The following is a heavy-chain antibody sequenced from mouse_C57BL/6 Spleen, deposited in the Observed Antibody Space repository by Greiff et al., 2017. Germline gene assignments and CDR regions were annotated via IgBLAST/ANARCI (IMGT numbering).Heavy chain of an antibody. V-gene: IGHV5-4*01. D-gene: IGHD1-1*01. J-gene: IGHJ1*03. CDR2: ISDGGSYT. CDR1: GFTFSSYA. Sequence: EVHLVESGGGLVKPGGSLKLSCAASGFTFSSYAMSWVRQTPEKRLEWVATISDGGSYTYYPDNVKGRFTISRDNAKNNLYLQMSHLKSEDTAMYYCARDMTTVVATRYFDVWGTGTTVTVSS. CDR3: ARDMTTVVATRYFDV.